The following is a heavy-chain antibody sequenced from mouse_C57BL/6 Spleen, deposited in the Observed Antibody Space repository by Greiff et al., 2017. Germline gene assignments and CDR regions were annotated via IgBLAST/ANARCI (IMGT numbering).Heavy chain of an antibody. CDR2: IYPGDGDT. CDR3: AVWSYYFDY. CDR1: GYAFSSSW. Sequence: VQLQQSGPELVKPGASVKISCKASGYAFSSSWMNWVKQRPGKGLEWIGRIYPGDGDTNYNEKFKGKATLTAEKSSSTAYMQLSSLTSEDSAVYFCAVWSYYFDYWGQGTTLTVSS. J-gene: IGHJ2*01. V-gene: IGHV1-82*01. D-gene: IGHD2-10*02.